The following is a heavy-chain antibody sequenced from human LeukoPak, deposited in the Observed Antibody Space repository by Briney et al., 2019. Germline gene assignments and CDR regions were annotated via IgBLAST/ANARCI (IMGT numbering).Heavy chain of an antibody. J-gene: IGHJ5*02. V-gene: IGHV3-23*01. CDR2: ISGRGDKT. D-gene: IGHD3-3*01. Sequence: GGSLRLSCAASGFTFSTYAMNWVRQAPGKGLEWVSGISGRGDKTEYADSVKGRFTISRDNSKNTLYLQMNSLRAEDTAVYYCARNYYTNYDLWSGYYRVSWFDPWGQGTLVTVSS. CDR3: ARNYYTNYDLWSGYYRVSWFDP. CDR1: GFTFSTYA.